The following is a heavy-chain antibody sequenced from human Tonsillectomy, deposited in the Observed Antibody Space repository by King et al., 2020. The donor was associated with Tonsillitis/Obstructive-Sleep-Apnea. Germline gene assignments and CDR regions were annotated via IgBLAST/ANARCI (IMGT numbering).Heavy chain of an antibody. J-gene: IGHJ6*02. CDR3: ARGENYSNYYLYVMDV. CDR1: GFTFSDYY. Sequence: VQLVESGGGLVRPGGSLKLSCAASGFTFSDYYMTWIRQAPGKGLEWVSYISTSSIYTNYADSVKGRFNIFRDDAKNSVYLEMNSLRAEATAVYYCARGENYSNYYLYVMDVWGQGTTVTVSS. D-gene: IGHD4-11*01. V-gene: IGHV3-11*06. CDR2: ISTSSIYT.